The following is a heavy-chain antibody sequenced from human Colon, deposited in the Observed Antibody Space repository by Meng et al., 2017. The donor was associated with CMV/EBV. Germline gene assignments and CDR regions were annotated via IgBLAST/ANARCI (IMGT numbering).Heavy chain of an antibody. CDR2: FFYSGTT. J-gene: IGHJ6*02. D-gene: IGHD3-16*01. V-gene: IGHV4-59*01. CDR1: GGSISNYY. Sequence: SETLSLTCTVSGGSISNYYWNWIRQPPGEGLEWIGYFFYSGTTNYNSSLKSRVTISVDTSKNPFSLRLSSVTAADTAVYYCARESTAYAGGRGGNGMDVWGQGTTVTVSS. CDR3: ARESTAYAGGRGGNGMDV.